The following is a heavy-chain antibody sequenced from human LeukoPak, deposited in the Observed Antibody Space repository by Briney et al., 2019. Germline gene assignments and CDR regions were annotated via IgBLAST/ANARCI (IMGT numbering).Heavy chain of an antibody. CDR2: ISGSGGST. CDR1: GFTFSSYA. J-gene: IGHJ4*02. V-gene: IGHV3-23*01. Sequence: PGGSLRLSCAASGFTFSSYAMSWVRQAPGKGLEWVSAISGSGGSTYYADSVKGRFTISRDNSKNTLYLQMNSLRAEDTAVYYCAKDLRLFHCGGDCLSDPFDYWGQGTLVTVSS. CDR3: AKDLRLFHCGGDCLSDPFDY. D-gene: IGHD2-21*02.